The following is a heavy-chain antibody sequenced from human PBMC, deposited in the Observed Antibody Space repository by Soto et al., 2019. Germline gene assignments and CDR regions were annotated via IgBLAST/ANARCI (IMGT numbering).Heavy chain of an antibody. CDR2: INHSGST. V-gene: IGHV4-31*03. D-gene: IGHD2-2*01. CDR1: GGSISSGGYY. Sequence: PSETLSLTCPVSGGSISSGGYYWSRIRQHPGKGLEWIGYINHSGSTNYNPSLKSRVTISVDTSKNQFSLKLSSVTAADTAVYYCARGPVVRNYYYYGMDVWGQGTTVTVSS. J-gene: IGHJ6*02. CDR3: ARGPVVRNYYYYGMDV.